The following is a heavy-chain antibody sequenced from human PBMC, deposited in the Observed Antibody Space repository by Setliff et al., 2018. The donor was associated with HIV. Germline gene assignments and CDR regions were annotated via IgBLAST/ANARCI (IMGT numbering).Heavy chain of an antibody. CDR2: ISGSNSRT. D-gene: IGHD3-22*01. J-gene: IGHJ3*02. V-gene: IGHV3-23*01. Sequence: PGGSLRLSCTAPGFNFMFFAMSWVRQAPGKGLEWVSGISGSNSRTDYVDSVKGRFTISRDKSKNTLYLQLNSLRAEDTAVYYCARDLRWYDSSGSHDAFDIWGQGTMVTVSS. CDR3: ARDLRWYDSSGSHDAFDI. CDR1: GFNFMFFA.